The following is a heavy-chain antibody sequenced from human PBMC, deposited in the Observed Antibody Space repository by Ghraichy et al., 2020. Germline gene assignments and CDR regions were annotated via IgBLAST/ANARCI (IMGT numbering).Heavy chain of an antibody. CDR1: EFTFDGYP. V-gene: IGHV3-23*01. J-gene: IGHJ3*01. D-gene: IGHD3-10*01. CDR2: LGADGHST. Sequence: GGSLRLSCAVSEFTFDGYPMTWVRQAPGEGLEWVSTLGADGHSTFYADSVKGRFTISRDKSKRTMYLQMNSLRADDTAVYYCAKEGGRLGEGAFDVWGQGTKVTVSS. CDR3: AKEGGRLGEGAFDV.